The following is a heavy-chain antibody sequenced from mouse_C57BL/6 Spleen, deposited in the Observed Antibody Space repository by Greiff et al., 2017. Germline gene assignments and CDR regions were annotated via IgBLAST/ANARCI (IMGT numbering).Heavy chain of an antibody. CDR3: ARGVSSDDYPLVMEY. D-gene: IGHD2-4*01. V-gene: IGHV1-78*01. J-gene: IGHJ4*01. CDR2: IYPRDGST. CDR1: GYTFTDHT. Sequence: QVQLQQSDAELVKPGASVKISCKVSGYTFTDHTIHWMKQRPEQGLEWIGYIYPRDGSTKYNEKFKGKATLTADKSSSTAYMQLNSLTSEDSAVFLCARGVSSDDYPLVMEYWGQGTSVTVSS.